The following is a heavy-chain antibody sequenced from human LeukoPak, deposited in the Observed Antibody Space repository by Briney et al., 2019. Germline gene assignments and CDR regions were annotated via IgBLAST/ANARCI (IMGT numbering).Heavy chain of an antibody. D-gene: IGHD6-13*01. V-gene: IGHV1-18*01. Sequence: ASVKVSCKASGYTFTSYGISWVRQAPGQGLEWMGWISAYNGNTNYAQKLQGRVTMTTDTSTSTAYMELRSLRSDDTAVYYYARGRYSSSWYHPSPFDYWGQGTLVTVSS. CDR2: ISAYNGNT. J-gene: IGHJ4*02. CDR3: ARGRYSSSWYHPSPFDY. CDR1: GYTFTSYG.